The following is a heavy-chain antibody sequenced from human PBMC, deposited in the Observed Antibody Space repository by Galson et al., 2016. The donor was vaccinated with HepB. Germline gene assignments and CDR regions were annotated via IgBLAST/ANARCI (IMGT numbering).Heavy chain of an antibody. CDR3: AKPFYYYDTSGTSGGDY. Sequence: LRLSCAASGFTFSSYAMTWVRQAPGKGLEWVSDISGPGYNTYYADSVKGRFTVSRDNSKHTVYLQMNSLRAEDSAVYFCAKPFYYYDTSGTSGGDYWGQGALVTVSS. V-gene: IGHV3-23*01. CDR1: GFTFSSYA. D-gene: IGHD3-22*01. J-gene: IGHJ4*02. CDR2: ISGPGYNT.